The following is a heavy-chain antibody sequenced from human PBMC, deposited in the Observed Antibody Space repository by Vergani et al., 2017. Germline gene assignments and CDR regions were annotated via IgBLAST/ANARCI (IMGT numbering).Heavy chain of an antibody. V-gene: IGHV5-51*01. CDR3: ARHPKYQGSGGFY. Sequence: EVQLVQSGAEVKTPGESLKISCKGSGSSFTSYWIGWVRQMPGKGLEWMGIIYPGDSDTRYSPSFQGLVTISADTSISTAYLQGSSLKASDTAMYYCARHPKYQGSGGFYWGQGTLVTVSS. D-gene: IGHD2-2*01. J-gene: IGHJ4*02. CDR1: GSSFTSYW. CDR2: IYPGDSDT.